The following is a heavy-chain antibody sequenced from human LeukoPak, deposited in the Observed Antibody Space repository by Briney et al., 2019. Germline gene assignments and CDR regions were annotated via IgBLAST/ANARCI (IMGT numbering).Heavy chain of an antibody. V-gene: IGHV3-48*03. D-gene: IGHD5-18*01. Sequence: GGSLRLACAASGFTFSTFQMTWVRQAPGKGLEWVSYISSSGSTIYYADSVKGRFTISRDNAKNSLYLQMNSLRAEDTAVYYCARVMGPRYSYGPFDYWGQGTLVTVSS. J-gene: IGHJ4*02. CDR2: ISSSGSTI. CDR3: ARVMGPRYSYGPFDY. CDR1: GFTFSTFQ.